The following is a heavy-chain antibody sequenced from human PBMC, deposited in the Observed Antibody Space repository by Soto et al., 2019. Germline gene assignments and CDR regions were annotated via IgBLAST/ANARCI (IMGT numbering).Heavy chain of an antibody. Sequence: LSLTCTVSGGSISSYYWSWIRQPPGKGLEWIGYIYYSGSTNYNPSLKSRVTISVDTSKNQFSLKLSSVTAADTAVYYCARYYYEIGAFDIWGQGTMVTVSS. CDR2: IYYSGST. D-gene: IGHD3-22*01. J-gene: IGHJ3*02. CDR1: GGSISSYY. V-gene: IGHV4-59*01. CDR3: ARYYYEIGAFDI.